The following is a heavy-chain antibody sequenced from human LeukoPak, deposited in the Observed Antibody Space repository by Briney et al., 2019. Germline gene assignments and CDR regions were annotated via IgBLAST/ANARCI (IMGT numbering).Heavy chain of an antibody. CDR3: ARDSTIFGVVIIPQYYYYGMDV. J-gene: IGHJ6*02. V-gene: IGHV3-48*03. CDR2: ISSSGSTI. Sequence: GGSLRLYCAASGFTFSSYEMNWVRQAPGKGLEWVSYISSSGSTIYYADSVKGRFTISRDNAKKSLYLQMNRLRAEDTAVYYCARDSTIFGVVIIPQYYYYGMDVWGQGTTVTVSS. D-gene: IGHD3-3*01. CDR1: GFTFSSYE.